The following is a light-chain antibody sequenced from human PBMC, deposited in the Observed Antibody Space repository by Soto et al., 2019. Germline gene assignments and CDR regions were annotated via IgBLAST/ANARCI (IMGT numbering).Light chain of an antibody. CDR2: DAS. CDR1: QTISTY. CDR3: QQSFSSLLS. Sequence: DIQMTQSPSSLSASVGDRVTITCRASQTISTYVTWYQQKPGKAPKALISDASTLQSGVPSRFRGSGSGTDFTHIISSLQPEDIATYYCQQSFSSLLSFGGGTQVEIK. V-gene: IGKV1-39*01. J-gene: IGKJ4*01.